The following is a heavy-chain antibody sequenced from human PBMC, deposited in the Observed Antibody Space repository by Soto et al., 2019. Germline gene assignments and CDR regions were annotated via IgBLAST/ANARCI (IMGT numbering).Heavy chain of an antibody. D-gene: IGHD4-17*01. CDR3: ARIGRLRWGDY. V-gene: IGHV3-48*01. CDR1: GFTFSSYS. CDR2: ISSSSSTI. Sequence: EVQLVESGGGLVQPGGSLRLSCAASGFTFSSYSMNWVRQAPGKGLEWVSYISSSSSTIYYADSVKGRFTISRDNAKNSLYLQMNSLRAEDTAVYYCARIGRLRWGDYWAQGTLVTVSS. J-gene: IGHJ4*02.